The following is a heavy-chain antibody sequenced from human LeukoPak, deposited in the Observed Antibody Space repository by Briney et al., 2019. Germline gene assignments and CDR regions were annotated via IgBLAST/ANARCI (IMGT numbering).Heavy chain of an antibody. V-gene: IGHV4-61*08. J-gene: IGHJ4*02. CDR3: ARALVGATTDY. Sequence: ETLSLTWTVSGGSISTTGYYWSWIRQPPGKGLEWIGYIYYSGSTNYNPSLKSRVTISVDTSKNQFSLKLSSVTAADTAVYYCARALVGATTDYWGQGTLVTVSS. CDR1: GGSISTTGYY. CDR2: IYYSGST. D-gene: IGHD1-26*01.